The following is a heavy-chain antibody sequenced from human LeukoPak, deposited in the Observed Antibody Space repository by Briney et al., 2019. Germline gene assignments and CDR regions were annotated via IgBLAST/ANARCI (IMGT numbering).Heavy chain of an antibody. CDR3: ARGGGSGE. CDR2: ISYDGSNK. V-gene: IGHV3-30-3*01. D-gene: IGHD6-19*01. Sequence: GGSLRLSCAASGFTFSSYAMHWVRQAPGKGLEWVAVISYDGSNKYYADSVKGRFTISRDNSKSTLYLQMNGLRAEDTAVYYCARGGGSGEWGQGTLVTVSS. J-gene: IGHJ4*02. CDR1: GFTFSSYA.